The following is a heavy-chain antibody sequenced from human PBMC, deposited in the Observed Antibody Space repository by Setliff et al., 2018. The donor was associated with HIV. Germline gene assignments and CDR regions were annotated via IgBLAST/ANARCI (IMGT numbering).Heavy chain of an antibody. D-gene: IGHD2-2*01. CDR3: ARGGVCTSTSCGGNYYYGMDV. Sequence: KVSCKASGGTFSIYAISWVRQAPGQGLEWMGGIIPILGMSIYAQKFQGRVTITADESTSTAYMELSSLRSDDTAVYYCARGGVCTSTSCGGNYYYGMDVWGQGTTVTVSS. CDR1: GGTFSIYA. V-gene: IGHV1-69*10. J-gene: IGHJ6*02. CDR2: IIPILGMS.